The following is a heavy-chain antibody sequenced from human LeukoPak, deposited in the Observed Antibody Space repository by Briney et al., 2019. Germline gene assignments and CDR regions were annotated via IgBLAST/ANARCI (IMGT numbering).Heavy chain of an antibody. CDR3: ARDNSVGDSAWWFDP. J-gene: IGHJ5*02. Sequence: ASVKVSCKASGYTFTSYYMHWARQAPGQGLEWMGIINPSGDNTWYAQKFQGRVTMTRDMATSTDYMEVSSLRSEDTAVYYCARDNSVGDSAWWFDPWGQGNLVTVSS. CDR2: INPSGDNT. V-gene: IGHV1-46*01. CDR1: GYTFTSYY. D-gene: IGHD5-12*01.